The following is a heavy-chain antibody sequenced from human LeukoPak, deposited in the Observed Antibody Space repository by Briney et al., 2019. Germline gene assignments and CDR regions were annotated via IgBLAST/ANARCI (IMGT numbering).Heavy chain of an antibody. CDR1: GFTFNNAW. Sequence: GGSLRLSCAASGFTFNNAWMSWVRQAPGKGLEWVGRIKSKTDGETTDYAAPVKGRFTISRDDSKNTLYLQMNSLKTEDTAVYYCAKIIRYSYGSGYFDYWGQGTLVTVSS. D-gene: IGHD5-18*01. J-gene: IGHJ4*02. CDR3: AKIIRYSYGSGYFDY. CDR2: IKSKTDGETT. V-gene: IGHV3-15*01.